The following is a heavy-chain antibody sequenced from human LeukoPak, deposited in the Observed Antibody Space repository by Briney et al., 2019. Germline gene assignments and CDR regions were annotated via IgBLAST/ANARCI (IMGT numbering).Heavy chain of an antibody. CDR3: ARTTKYQFKWAGFDP. D-gene: IGHD2-2*01. CDR2: INHSGST. J-gene: IGHJ5*02. Sequence: SETLSLTCAVYGGSFSGYYWSWIRQPPGKGLEWIGEINHSGSTNYNPSLKSRVTISVDTSKNQFSLKLSSVTAADTAVYYCARTTKYQFKWAGFDPWGQGTLVTVPS. CDR1: GGSFSGYY. V-gene: IGHV4-34*01.